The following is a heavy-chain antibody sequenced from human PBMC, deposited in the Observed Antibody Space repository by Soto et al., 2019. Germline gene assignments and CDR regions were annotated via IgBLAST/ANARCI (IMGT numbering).Heavy chain of an antibody. CDR2: IYHSGSN. Sequence: QVQLQDSCPGLVKPSQTLSLTCTVSCGSSSSGGYYWSWIRQHPGKGLEWIGYIYHSGSNYYNPSLRGLLTISVDTSKNKFSLHLSSLTAAETAVYYCARGGYDFASWGQGGLVTVSS. D-gene: IGHD3-3*01. CDR1: CGSSSSGGYY. J-gene: IGHJ4*02. V-gene: IGHV4-31*01. CDR3: ARGGYDFAS.